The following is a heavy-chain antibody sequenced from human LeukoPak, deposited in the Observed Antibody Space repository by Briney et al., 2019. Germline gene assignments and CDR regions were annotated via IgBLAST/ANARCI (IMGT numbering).Heavy chain of an antibody. V-gene: IGHV4-59*01. CDR2: IYYSGST. J-gene: IGHJ4*02. D-gene: IGHD4-17*01. Sequence: PSQTLSLTCTVSGGAITGYYWSWIRQPPGKGLDWIGYIYYSGSTNYNPSLKSRVTMSVDTSQKQFSLKLSSVTAADTAVYYCARGRPPHDYGTLFGYWGQGTLVTVSS. CDR3: ARGRPPHDYGTLFGY. CDR1: GGAITGYY.